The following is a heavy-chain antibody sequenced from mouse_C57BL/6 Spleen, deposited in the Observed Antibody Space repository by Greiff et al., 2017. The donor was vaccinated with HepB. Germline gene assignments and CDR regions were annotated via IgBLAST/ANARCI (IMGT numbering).Heavy chain of an antibody. J-gene: IGHJ4*01. CDR3: TSKDYFAMDY. Sequence: VQLQQSGAELVRPGASVTLSCKASGYTFTDYEMHWVKQTPVHGLEWIGAIDPETGGTAYNQKFKGKAILTADKSSSTAYMELRSLTSEDSACYYCTSKDYFAMDYWGQGTSVTVSS. D-gene: IGHD1-1*02. CDR1: GYTFTDYE. V-gene: IGHV1-15*01. CDR2: IDPETGGT.